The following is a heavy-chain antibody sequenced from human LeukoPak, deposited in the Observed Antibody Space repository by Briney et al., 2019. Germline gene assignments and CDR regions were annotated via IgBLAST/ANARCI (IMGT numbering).Heavy chain of an antibody. D-gene: IGHD3-10*01. CDR2: IYYSGST. Sequence: SETLSLTCTVSGGSISSYYWSWIRQPPGKGLEWIGYIYYSGSTNYNPSLKSRVTISVDTSKNQFSLKLSSVTAADTAVYYCARGRLKITMVREDYYYGMDVWGQGTTVTVSS. CDR1: GGSISSYY. V-gene: IGHV4-59*01. J-gene: IGHJ6*02. CDR3: ARGRLKITMVREDYYYGMDV.